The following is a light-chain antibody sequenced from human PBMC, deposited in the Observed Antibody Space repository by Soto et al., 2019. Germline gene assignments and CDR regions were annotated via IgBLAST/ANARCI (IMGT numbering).Light chain of an antibody. CDR2: DVS. CDR1: ASDVGGYDY. Sequence: QSVLTQPASVSGSPGESITISCTGTASDVGGYDYVSWYQQHPHKDPKLMIYDVSDRPTGVSNRFSGSKSGNTASLTISGLQAEDEADYYCSSYTSSSIRVFGTGTKLTVL. V-gene: IGLV2-14*01. J-gene: IGLJ1*01. CDR3: SSYTSSSIRV.